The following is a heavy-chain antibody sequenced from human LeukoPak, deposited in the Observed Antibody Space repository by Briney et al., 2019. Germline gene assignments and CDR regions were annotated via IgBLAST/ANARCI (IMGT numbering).Heavy chain of an antibody. CDR3: ARTTYYYDSSGSGDFDY. V-gene: IGHV4-59*01. Sequence: SETLSLTCTVSGGSISSYYWSWIRQPPGKGLEWIGYIYYSGSTNYNPSLKSRVTISVDTSKNQFSLKLSSVTAADTAVYYSARTTYYYDSSGSGDFDYWGQGTLVTVSS. J-gene: IGHJ4*02. D-gene: IGHD3-22*01. CDR2: IYYSGST. CDR1: GGSISSYY.